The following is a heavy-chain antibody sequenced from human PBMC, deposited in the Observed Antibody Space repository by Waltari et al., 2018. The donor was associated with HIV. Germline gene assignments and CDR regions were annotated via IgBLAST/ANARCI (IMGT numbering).Heavy chain of an antibody. V-gene: IGHV1-69*06. Sequence: QVQLVQSGAEVKKPGSSVKVSCKASGGTFSSYAISWVRQAPGQGLEWMGGIIPIFGTANYAQKFQGRVTITADKSTSTAYMELSSLRSEDTAVYYCARGWTFHEGKDYYYYGMDVWGQGTTVTVSS. CDR3: ARGWTFHEGKDYYYYGMDV. D-gene: IGHD3-16*01. J-gene: IGHJ6*02. CDR2: IIPIFGTA. CDR1: GGTFSSYA.